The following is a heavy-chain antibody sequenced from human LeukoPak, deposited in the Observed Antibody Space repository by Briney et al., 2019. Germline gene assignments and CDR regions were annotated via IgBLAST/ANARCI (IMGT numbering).Heavy chain of an antibody. CDR3: AGIVVVPTGYNWFDP. D-gene: IGHD2-2*01. CDR1: GYTFTGYY. CDR2: INPDSGGT. J-gene: IGHJ5*02. Sequence: ASVKVSCKASGYTFTGYYMHWVRQAPGQGLEWMGWINPDSGGTNYEQKFQSRLTMTRDTSISTADIELSRLRSDATAVSYCAGIVVVPTGYNWFDPWGQGTLVTVSS. V-gene: IGHV1-2*02.